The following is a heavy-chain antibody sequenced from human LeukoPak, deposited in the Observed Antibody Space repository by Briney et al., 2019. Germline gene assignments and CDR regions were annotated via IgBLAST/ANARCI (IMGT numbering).Heavy chain of an antibody. V-gene: IGHV3-66*02. Sequence: GGSLRPSCAASGFTVSSNYMSWVRQAPGKGLEWVSVIYSGGSTYYADSVKGRFTISRDNSKNTLCLQMNSLRAEDTAVYYCARDSRSGYYYGMDVWGQGTTVTVSS. CDR2: IYSGGST. J-gene: IGHJ6*02. CDR3: ARDSRSGYYYGMDV. CDR1: GFTVSSNY. D-gene: IGHD6-6*01.